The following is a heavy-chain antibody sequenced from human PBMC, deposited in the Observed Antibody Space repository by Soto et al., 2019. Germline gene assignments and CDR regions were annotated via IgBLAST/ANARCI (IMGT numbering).Heavy chain of an antibody. CDR2: IGIGGDT. V-gene: IGHV3-13*01. Sequence: LRLSCAASRFTFSSYAMSWVRQAPGKGLEWVSAIGIGGDTYYPASVKGRFTISRQNAKNSLYLQMNNLRAGDTAVYYCARGPGSPRYYNGMDVWGQGXTVTVYS. D-gene: IGHD3-10*01. CDR1: RFTFSSYA. CDR3: ARGPGSPRYYNGMDV. J-gene: IGHJ6*02.